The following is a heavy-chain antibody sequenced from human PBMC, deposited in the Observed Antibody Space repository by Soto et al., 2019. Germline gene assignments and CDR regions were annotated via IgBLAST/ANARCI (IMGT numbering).Heavy chain of an antibody. CDR2: INWNGGTT. Sequence: EVQLVESGGGVRRPGGSLRLSCAASGFTFDDYGMSWVRQAPGKGLEWVAGINWNGGTTGYVESVKGRFTISRDNAKNSLYLQMNSLRAEDTALYYCARTYTSTTNDALDMWGQGTLVTVSS. CDR1: GFTFDDYG. V-gene: IGHV3-20*04. D-gene: IGHD2-2*02. J-gene: IGHJ3*02. CDR3: ARTYTSTTNDALDM.